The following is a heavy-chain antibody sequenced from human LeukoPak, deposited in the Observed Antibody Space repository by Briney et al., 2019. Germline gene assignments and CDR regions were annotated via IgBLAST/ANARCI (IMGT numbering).Heavy chain of an antibody. Sequence: GASVKVSCKASGYTFTGYYMNWVRQAPGQGLEWMGWINPDSGGTNYAQKFQGRVTTTRDTSISTAYMELSRLTSDDTAVYYCARDSSSWGDYYYGMDVWGQGTTVTVSS. V-gene: IGHV1-2*02. CDR1: GYTFTGYY. J-gene: IGHJ6*02. CDR2: INPDSGGT. D-gene: IGHD6-13*01. CDR3: ARDSSSWGDYYYGMDV.